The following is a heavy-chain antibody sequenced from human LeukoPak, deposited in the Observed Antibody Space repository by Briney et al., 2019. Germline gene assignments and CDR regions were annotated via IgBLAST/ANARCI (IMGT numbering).Heavy chain of an antibody. V-gene: IGHV4-34*01. CDR1: GGSFSGYY. Sequence: PSETLSLTCAVYGGSFSGYYWSRIRQPPGKGLESIGEINHSGSTNYNPSLKSRVTISVDTSKNQFSLKLSSVTAADTAVYYCARGRYGGDGYHNFPYYYYGMDVWGQGTTVTVSS. CDR2: INHSGST. D-gene: IGHD5-24*01. J-gene: IGHJ6*02. CDR3: ARGRYGGDGYHNFPYYYYGMDV.